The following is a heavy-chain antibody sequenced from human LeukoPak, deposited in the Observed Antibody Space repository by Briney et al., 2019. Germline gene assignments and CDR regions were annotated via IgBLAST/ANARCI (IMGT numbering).Heavy chain of an antibody. V-gene: IGHV3-48*01. CDR1: GFTFSIYS. Sequence: GGSLRLSCAASGFTFSIYSMNWVRQAPGKGLECVAYISSSSSTIYYADSVKGRFTISRDNAKNSLYLQMNSLRAEDTAVYYCILAVVPAAPFDYWGQGSLVTVSS. CDR3: ILAVVPAAPFDY. CDR2: ISSSSSTI. J-gene: IGHJ4*02. D-gene: IGHD2-2*01.